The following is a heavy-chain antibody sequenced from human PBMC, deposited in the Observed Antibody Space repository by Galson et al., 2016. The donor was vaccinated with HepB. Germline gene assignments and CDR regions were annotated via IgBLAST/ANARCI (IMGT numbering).Heavy chain of an antibody. D-gene: IGHD3-22*01. J-gene: IGHJ4*02. CDR2: VSGSSTYI. CDR1: GINLTTYS. Sequence: ALRLSCAAAGINLTTYSMNWVRQAPGKGLEWVSSVSGSSTYIYYAESVKSRFTISRDNAKNSLFLQMNSLRAEETAIYYCTVDPPYYHDRSGYFFDYWDQGTLVTVSS. CDR3: TVDPPYYHDRSGYFFDY. V-gene: IGHV3-21*06.